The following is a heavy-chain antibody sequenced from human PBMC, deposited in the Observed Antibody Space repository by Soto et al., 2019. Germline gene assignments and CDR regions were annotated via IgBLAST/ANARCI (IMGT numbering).Heavy chain of an antibody. CDR2: ILPIFDTP. CDR3: ATDHCSGGDCYEDHFHY. CDR1: GDTFSSHL. V-gene: IGHV1-69*01. J-gene: IGHJ4*02. Sequence: QVQLVQSGAEVKKPGSSVKVSCKASGDTFSSHLISWVRQAPGQGLEWMGGILPIFDTPKYAQRFQGRVTFTADESSSTASMELRSLTSEDTAVYYCATDHCSGGDCYEDHFHYWGQGTLVTVSS. D-gene: IGHD2-15*01.